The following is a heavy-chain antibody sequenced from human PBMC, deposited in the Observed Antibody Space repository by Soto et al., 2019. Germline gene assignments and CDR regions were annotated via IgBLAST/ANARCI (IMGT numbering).Heavy chain of an antibody. D-gene: IGHD6-19*01. CDR1: GGTFSNYA. V-gene: IGHV1-69*06. Sequence: QVQVVHSGAEVKKPGSSVKVSCEASGGTFSNYAISWVRQAPGQGLEWMGGILPMVGSTNYAQKFQGRLTITADKSTNTAHMELSSLKSDDTAVYYCASAFRSGWGGDFDYWHQGTLVPVSS. CDR2: ILPMVGST. CDR3: ASAFRSGWGGDFDY. J-gene: IGHJ4*02.